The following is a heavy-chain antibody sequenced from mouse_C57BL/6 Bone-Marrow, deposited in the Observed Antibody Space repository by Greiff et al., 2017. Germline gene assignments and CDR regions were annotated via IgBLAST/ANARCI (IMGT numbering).Heavy chain of an antibody. V-gene: IGHV1-9*01. CDR1: GYTFTGYW. D-gene: IGHD1-1*01. Sequence: QVHVKQSGAELMKPGASVKLSCKATGYTFTGYWIEWVKQRPGHGLEWIGEILPGSGSTNYNEKFKGKATFTADTSSNTAYMQLSSLTTEDASIYYCARAPFTTVVASPYWYCDVWGTGTTVTVSS. J-gene: IGHJ1*03. CDR3: ARAPFTTVVASPYWYCDV. CDR2: ILPGSGST.